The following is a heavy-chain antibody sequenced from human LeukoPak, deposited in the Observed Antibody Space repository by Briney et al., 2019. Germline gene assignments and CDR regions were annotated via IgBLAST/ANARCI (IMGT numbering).Heavy chain of an antibody. CDR3: ASYPGIAAAGWFDP. CDR2: IYTSGST. CDR1: GGSISSGSYY. J-gene: IGHJ5*02. D-gene: IGHD6-13*01. Sequence: PSETLSLTCTVSGGSISSGSYYWSWIRQPAGKGLEWIGRIYTSGSTNYNPSLKGRVTISVDTSKNQFSLKLSSVTAADTAVYYCASYPGIAAAGWFDPWGQGTLVTVPS. V-gene: IGHV4-61*02.